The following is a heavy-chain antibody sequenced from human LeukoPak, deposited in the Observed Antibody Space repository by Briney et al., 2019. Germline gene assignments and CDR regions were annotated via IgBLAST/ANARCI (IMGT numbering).Heavy chain of an antibody. CDR3: ARAVSGGFYYYYMDV. CDR1: GFTFSNCG. D-gene: IGHD4-17*01. CDR2: TRYDGRNQ. Sequence: GGSLRLSCAASGFTFSNCGMHWVRQAPGKGLEWVAFTRYDGRNQYYADSVKGRFSISRDNSKNTLYLQMNSLRPEDTALYYCARAVSGGFYYYYMDVWGKGTTVTVSS. J-gene: IGHJ6*03. V-gene: IGHV3-30*02.